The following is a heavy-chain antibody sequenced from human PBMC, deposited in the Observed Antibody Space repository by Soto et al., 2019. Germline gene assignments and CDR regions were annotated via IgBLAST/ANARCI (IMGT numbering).Heavy chain of an antibody. Sequence: EVQLVESGGGWIQPGGSLRLSCAASGFAVSSKYMTWVRQAPGKGLEWVSVIYGGGTTYYADSVKGRFTNSRDTSKNTLYLQMNSLRAEDTAVYYCVQTTGWPGFDFWGQGTLVTVSS. CDR1: GFAVSSKY. D-gene: IGHD6-19*01. CDR3: VQTTGWPGFDF. V-gene: IGHV3-53*01. J-gene: IGHJ4*02. CDR2: IYGGGTT.